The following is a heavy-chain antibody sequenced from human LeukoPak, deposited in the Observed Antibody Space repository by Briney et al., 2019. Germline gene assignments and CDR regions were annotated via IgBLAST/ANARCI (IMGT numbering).Heavy chain of an antibody. J-gene: IGHJ4*02. D-gene: IGHD5-18*01. V-gene: IGHV3-30*18. Sequence: PGGSLRLSCAASGLTFSSYGMHWVRQAPGKGLEWVAVISYDGSNKYYADSVKGRFTISRDNSKNTLYLQMNSLRAEDTAVYYCAKSDTAMVRRIYYFDYWGQGTLVTVSS. CDR1: GLTFSSYG. CDR3: AKSDTAMVRRIYYFDY. CDR2: ISYDGSNK.